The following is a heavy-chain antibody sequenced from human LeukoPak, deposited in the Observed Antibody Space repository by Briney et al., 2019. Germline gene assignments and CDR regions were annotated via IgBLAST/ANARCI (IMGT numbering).Heavy chain of an antibody. V-gene: IGHV3-49*04. D-gene: IGHD2-2*01. CDR3: TTDYQLDY. J-gene: IGHJ4*02. CDR2: IRTKANDETT. CDR1: GFTFSSHA. Sequence: GGSLRLSCTASGFTFSSHAMTWVRQTPGKGLEWVGFIRTKANDETTKYAASVQGRFTISRDDSNSIAYLQMNSLKTEDTAVYYCTTDYQLDYWGQGTLVTVSS.